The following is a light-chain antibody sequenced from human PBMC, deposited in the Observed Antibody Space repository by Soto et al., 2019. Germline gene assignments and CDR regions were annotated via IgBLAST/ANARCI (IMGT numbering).Light chain of an antibody. CDR3: SSYSKSTTLYV. J-gene: IGLJ1*01. CDR1: SRDVGGYNY. CDR2: DVS. V-gene: IGLV2-14*01. Sequence: QSVLTQPASVSGSPGQSITISCTGTSRDVGGYNYVSWYQQRPGTAPKLMIYDVSNRPSGVSDRFSGSKSGNTASLTISGLQAEDEADYYCSSYSKSTTLYVFGTGTKVTVL.